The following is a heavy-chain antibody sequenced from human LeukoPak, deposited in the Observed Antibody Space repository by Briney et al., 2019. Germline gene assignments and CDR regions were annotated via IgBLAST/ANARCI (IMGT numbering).Heavy chain of an antibody. CDR2: ISWNSGSI. D-gene: IGHD3-10*01. V-gene: IGHV3-9*01. Sequence: GGSLRLSCAASGFTFDDYVMHWVRQAPGKGLEWVSGISWNSGSIGYADSVKGRFTISRDNAKNSLYLQMNSLRAEDTAVYYCARERNVLLWFGELDYWGQGTLVTVSS. CDR1: GFTFDDYV. J-gene: IGHJ4*02. CDR3: ARERNVLLWFGELDY.